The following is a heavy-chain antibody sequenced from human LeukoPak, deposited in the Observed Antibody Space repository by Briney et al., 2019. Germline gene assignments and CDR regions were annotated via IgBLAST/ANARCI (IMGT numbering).Heavy chain of an antibody. D-gene: IGHD1-26*01. CDR1: GGTFSSYA. Sequence: SVKVSCKASGGTFSSYAISWVRQAPGQGLEWMGRIIPILGIANYAQKFQGRVTITADKSTSTAYMELSSLRSEDTAVYYCARIKWELRISDYWGQGTLVTVSS. CDR2: IIPILGIA. CDR3: ARIKWELRISDY. J-gene: IGHJ4*02. V-gene: IGHV1-69*04.